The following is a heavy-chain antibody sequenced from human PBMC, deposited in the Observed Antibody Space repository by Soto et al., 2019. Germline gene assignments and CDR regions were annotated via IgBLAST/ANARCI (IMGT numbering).Heavy chain of an antibody. CDR2: ISSSSSTI. Sequence: PGGSLILSCAASGFTFSSYGMNWVRQAPGKGLEWVSYISSSSSTIYYADSVKGRFTISRDNAKNSLYLQMNSLREEDTAVYYCARDLAYSSSSESWFDPWGQGTLVTVSS. V-gene: IGHV3-48*02. D-gene: IGHD6-6*01. CDR1: GFTFSSYG. J-gene: IGHJ5*02. CDR3: ARDLAYSSSSESWFDP.